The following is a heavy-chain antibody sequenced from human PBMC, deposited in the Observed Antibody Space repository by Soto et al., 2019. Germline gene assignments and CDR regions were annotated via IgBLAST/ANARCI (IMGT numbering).Heavy chain of an antibody. J-gene: IGHJ6*02. CDR3: AMLGGWSGGSSDMEV. CDR1: GLIFSDYH. Sequence: EVQLVESGGGLVQPGGSLRLSCAASGLIFSDYHMDWVRQAPGKGLEWVGRIRRKANSYTTEYAASVKGRFTISRDDSKNSLYLQMNRLKTEDTAVYYCAMLGGWSGGSSDMEVWGQGTRVTVSS. V-gene: IGHV3-72*01. CDR2: IRRKANSYTT. D-gene: IGHD6-19*01.